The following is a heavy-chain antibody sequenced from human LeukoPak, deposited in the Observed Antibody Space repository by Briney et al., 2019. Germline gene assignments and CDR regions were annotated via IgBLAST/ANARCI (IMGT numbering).Heavy chain of an antibody. J-gene: IGHJ4*02. CDR2: IIPIFGTA. Sequence: SVKVSCKASGGTFSSYAISWVRQAPGQGLERMGGIIPIFGTANYAQKFQGRVTITTDESTSTAYMELSSLRSEDTAVYYCARVRGWHYYDSSGAFDYWGQGTLVTVSS. CDR3: ARVRGWHYYDSSGAFDY. CDR1: GGTFSSYA. V-gene: IGHV1-69*05. D-gene: IGHD3-22*01.